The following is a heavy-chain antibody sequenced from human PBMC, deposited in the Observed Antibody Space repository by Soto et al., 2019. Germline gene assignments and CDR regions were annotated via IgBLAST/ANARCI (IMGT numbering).Heavy chain of an antibody. CDR1: GFTFSSYS. CDR2: ISSSSSYI. CDR3: ARVVGADWYFDL. D-gene: IGHD1-26*01. J-gene: IGHJ2*01. Sequence: GGSLRLSCAASGFTFSSYSMNWVRQAPGKGLEWVSSISSSSSYIYYADSVKGRFTISRDNAKNSLYLQMNSLRAEDTAVYYCARVVGADWYFDLWGRGTLVTVSS. V-gene: IGHV3-21*01.